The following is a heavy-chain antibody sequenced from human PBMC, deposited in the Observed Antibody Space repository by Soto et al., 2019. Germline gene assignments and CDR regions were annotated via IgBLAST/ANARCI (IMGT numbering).Heavy chain of an antibody. CDR1: DVSISSGNYY. V-gene: IGHV4-31*03. J-gene: IGHJ4*02. Sequence: VQLQESGPGLVKPLETLSLTGTVSDVSISSGNYYWSWIRQHPGKGLEWVGYIYHSGSTQYSPSLKCRLSMSVNTSQNQFALQLSSVPSADTALYYCATFVPLGARSPHHDYWGQGTLVTVSS. CDR2: IYHSGST. D-gene: IGHD1-26*01. CDR3: ATFVPLGARSPHHDY.